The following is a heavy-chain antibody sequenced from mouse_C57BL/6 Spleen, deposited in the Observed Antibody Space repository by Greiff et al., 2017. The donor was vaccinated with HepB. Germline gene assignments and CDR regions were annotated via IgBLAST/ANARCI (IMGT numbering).Heavy chain of an antibody. Sequence: EVQLVESGGGLVQPKGSLKLSCAASGFSFNTYAMNWVRQAPGKGVEWVARIRSKSNNYATYYADSVKDRFTISRDDSESMLYLQMNNLKTEDTARYYCVRQDGYDWYFDVWGTGTTVTVSS. J-gene: IGHJ1*03. V-gene: IGHV10-1*01. CDR3: VRQDGYDWYFDV. CDR2: IRSKSNNYAT. CDR1: GFSFNTYA. D-gene: IGHD2-2*01.